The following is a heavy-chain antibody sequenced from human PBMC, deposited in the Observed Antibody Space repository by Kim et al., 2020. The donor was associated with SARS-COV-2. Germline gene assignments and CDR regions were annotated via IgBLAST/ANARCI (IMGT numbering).Heavy chain of an antibody. CDR1: GFTFSSYS. Sequence: GGSLRLSCAASGFTFSSYSMNWVRQAPGKGLEWVASISSSSSYIYYADSVKGRFTISRDNAKNSLYLQMNSLRAEDAAVYYCAREEGITMVRRVTVDALEIWGQGTTVTVSS. V-gene: IGHV3-21*01. D-gene: IGHD3-10*01. J-gene: IGHJ3*02. CDR2: ISSSSSYI. CDR3: AREEGITMVRRVTVDALEI.